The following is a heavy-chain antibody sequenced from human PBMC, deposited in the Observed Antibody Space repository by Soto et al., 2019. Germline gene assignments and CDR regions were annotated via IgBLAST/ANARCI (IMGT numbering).Heavy chain of an antibody. Sequence: QVQLVESGGGVVQPGTSLRLSCVGSGFTFRSYVIHWVRQAPGKGLEWVALTSYDGSNKYYDDSVKGRFTISRDNSRKTVDLQMDNLRLEDTALYDCARWGTAGGLEVWGQGTLVSVSS. J-gene: IGHJ4*02. D-gene: IGHD3-16*01. V-gene: IGHV3-30*19. CDR1: GFTFRSYV. CDR2: TSYDGSNK. CDR3: ARWGTAGGLEV.